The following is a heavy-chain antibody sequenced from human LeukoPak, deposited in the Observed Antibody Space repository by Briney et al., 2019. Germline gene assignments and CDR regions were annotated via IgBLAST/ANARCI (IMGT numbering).Heavy chain of an antibody. D-gene: IGHD3-22*01. J-gene: IGHJ4*02. CDR3: ARHYPNHRFDSSGYYFGGFDY. CDR2: IYYSGST. CDR1: GGSISPYF. Sequence: PSETLSLTCTVSGGSISPYFWSWIRQPPGEGLEWIGYIYYSGSTSYNPSLKSRVTISVDTSKNQFSLRLSSVTAADTAVYYCARHYPNHRFDSSGYYFGGFDYWGQGTLVTVSS. V-gene: IGHV4-59*08.